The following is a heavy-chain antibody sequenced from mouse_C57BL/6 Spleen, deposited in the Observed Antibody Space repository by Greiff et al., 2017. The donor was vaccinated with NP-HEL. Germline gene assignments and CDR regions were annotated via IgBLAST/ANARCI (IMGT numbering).Heavy chain of an antibody. CDR3: ARHAPYYYGSSYDY. D-gene: IGHD1-1*01. CDR2: ISGGGGNT. Sequence: EVKLMESGGGLVKPGGSLKLSCAASGFTLSSYTMSWGRQTPEKRLEWVATISGGGGNTYYPDSVKGRFTISRDNAKNTLYLQMSSLRSEDTALYYCARHAPYYYGSSYDYWGQGTTLTVSS. V-gene: IGHV5-9*01. J-gene: IGHJ2*01. CDR1: GFTLSSYT.